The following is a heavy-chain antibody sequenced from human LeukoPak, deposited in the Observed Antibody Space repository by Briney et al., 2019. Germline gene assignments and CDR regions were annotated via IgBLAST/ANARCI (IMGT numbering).Heavy chain of an antibody. CDR2: INHDGRET. J-gene: IGHJ5*02. Sequence: QAGGSLRLTCLGSGFNFRYFWMSWVRQAPGKGLEWVANINHDGRETYYADSVKGRFTIPRDNSKNTLYLQMNSLRAEDTAVYYCAKDHYYYDSSGYGGFDPWGQGTLVTVSS. D-gene: IGHD3-22*01. CDR3: AKDHYYYDSSGYGGFDP. CDR1: GFNFRYFW. V-gene: IGHV3-7*03.